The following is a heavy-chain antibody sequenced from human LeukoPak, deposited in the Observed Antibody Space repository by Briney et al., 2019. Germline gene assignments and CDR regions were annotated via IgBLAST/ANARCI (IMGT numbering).Heavy chain of an antibody. D-gene: IGHD2-15*01. CDR1: GFTFSSYA. CDR3: AREYCSGGRCQYYFDY. J-gene: IGHJ4*02. Sequence: GGSLRLSCAASGFTFSSYAMHWVRQAPGKGLEYVSGISSDGGSPFHVNSVKGRFTISRDNSKNTLYLRMGSLRAEDMAVYYCAREYCSGGRCQYYFDYWGQGTLVTVSS. CDR2: ISSDGGSP. V-gene: IGHV3-64*01.